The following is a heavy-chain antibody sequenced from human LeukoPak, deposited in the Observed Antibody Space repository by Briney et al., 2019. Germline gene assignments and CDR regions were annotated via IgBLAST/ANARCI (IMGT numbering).Heavy chain of an antibody. CDR3: ARDQQADTSMEEFYAFDI. CDR2: ISSSGSTI. CDR1: GFTFSSYE. J-gene: IGHJ3*02. D-gene: IGHD5-18*01. V-gene: IGHV3-48*03. Sequence: PGGSLRLSCAASGFTFSSYEMNWVRQAPGKGLEWVSYISSSGSTIYYADSVKGRFTISRDNAKNSLYLQMNSLRAEDTAVYYCARDQQADTSMEEFYAFDIWGEGTMVTVST.